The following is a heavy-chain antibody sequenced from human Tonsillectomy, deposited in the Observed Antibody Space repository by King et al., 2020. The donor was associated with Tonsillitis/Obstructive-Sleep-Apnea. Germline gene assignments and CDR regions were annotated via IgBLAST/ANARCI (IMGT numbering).Heavy chain of an antibody. V-gene: IGHV3-48*02. CDR3: TRDIRGNYDCWSGYPGY. CDR1: GFTFNFYS. Sequence: EVQLVESGGGLIQPGGSLRLSCAASGFTFNFYSMDWVRQAPGKGLEWVSYISGSGNTIYYADSVKGRFTISRDNAKSSLYLQMNRLRDEDTAVYDCTRDIRGNYDCWSGYPGYWGQGTLVTVSS. J-gene: IGHJ4*02. CDR2: ISGSGNTI. D-gene: IGHD3-3*01.